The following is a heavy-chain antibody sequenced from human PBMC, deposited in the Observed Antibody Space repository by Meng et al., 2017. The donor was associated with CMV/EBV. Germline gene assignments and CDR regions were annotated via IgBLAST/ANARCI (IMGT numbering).Heavy chain of an antibody. CDR1: GGSISGYY. CDR3: AREIFAPRPGRYFYY. D-gene: IGHD6-6*01. J-gene: IGHJ4*02. CDR2: IFYNGST. Sequence: SETLSLTCTVAGGSISGYYWSWIRQPPGKGLEWVGYIFYNGSTEYNPFLSSRVSISLDTSKNQFSLRLSSVTAADTALYYCAREIFAPRPGRYFYYWGQGILVTVSS. V-gene: IGHV4-59*01.